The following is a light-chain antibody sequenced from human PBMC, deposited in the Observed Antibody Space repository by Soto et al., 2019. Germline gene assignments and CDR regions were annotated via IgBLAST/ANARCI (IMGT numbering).Light chain of an antibody. CDR2: GAS. CDR3: QQYNTWPPHT. Sequence: EIVMTQSPATLSVSPGERATLSCRASQSVSRNLAWYQQQPGQAPRLLIHGASTRATGIPGRFSGSGSGTEFTLTISSLQSEDFAVYYCQQYNTWPPHTFGQGTKLEI. CDR1: QSVSRN. J-gene: IGKJ2*01. V-gene: IGKV3-15*01.